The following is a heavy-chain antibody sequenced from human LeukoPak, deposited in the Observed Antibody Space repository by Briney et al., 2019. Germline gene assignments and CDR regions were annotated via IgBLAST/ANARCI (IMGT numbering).Heavy chain of an antibody. CDR2: IYYSGST. Sequence: SETLSLTCTVSGGSISSYSWSWIRQPPGKGLEWIGYIYYSGSTNYNPSLKSRATISVDTSKNQFSLKLSSVTAADTAVYYRAMCRVNSRFDYWGQGTLVTVSS. J-gene: IGHJ4*02. CDR1: GGSISSYS. V-gene: IGHV4-59*01. CDR3: AMCRVNSRFDY. D-gene: IGHD2/OR15-2a*01.